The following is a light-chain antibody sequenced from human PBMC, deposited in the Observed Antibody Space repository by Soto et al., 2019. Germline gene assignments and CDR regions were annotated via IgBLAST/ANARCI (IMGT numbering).Light chain of an antibody. CDR3: QQYYKLPWT. CDR2: GTS. CDR1: HSVSSN. V-gene: IGKV3-15*01. Sequence: EIVLTQFPGTLSVSPGERATLLCRASHSVSSNLAWYQQKPGQAPRLLIYGTSTRATGIPARFSGSGSGTEFTLTISSLQSEDFAVYCCQQYYKLPWTFGQGTKVDTK. J-gene: IGKJ1*01.